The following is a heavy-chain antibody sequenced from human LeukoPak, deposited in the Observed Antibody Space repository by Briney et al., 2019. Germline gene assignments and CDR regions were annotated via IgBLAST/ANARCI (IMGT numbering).Heavy chain of an antibody. Sequence: GASVKVSCKASGYTLTDYYMHWVRQAPGQGLEWMGRINPNSGGTNYAQKFQGRVTMTRDTSISTVYMELSRLRSDDTAVYYCARVGYYESSGYYEDWGQGTLVTVSS. D-gene: IGHD3-22*01. V-gene: IGHV1-2*06. CDR1: GYTLTDYY. CDR2: INPNSGGT. CDR3: ARVGYYESSGYYED. J-gene: IGHJ4*02.